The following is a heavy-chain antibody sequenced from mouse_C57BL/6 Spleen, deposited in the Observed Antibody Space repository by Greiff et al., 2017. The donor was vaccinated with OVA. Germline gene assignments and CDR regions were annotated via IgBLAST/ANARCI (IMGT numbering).Heavy chain of an antibody. CDR1: GFTFSDYG. CDR2: ISSGSSTI. Sequence: EVQLVESGGGLVKPGGSLKLSCAASGFTFSDYGMHWVRQAPEKGLEWVAYISSGSSTIYYAATVTGRFTISRDNAKKTLFLQMTSLRSEDTAMYYCARNYYGSSSDWYFDVWGTGTTVTVSS. V-gene: IGHV5-17*01. D-gene: IGHD1-1*01. J-gene: IGHJ1*03. CDR3: ARNYYGSSSDWYFDV.